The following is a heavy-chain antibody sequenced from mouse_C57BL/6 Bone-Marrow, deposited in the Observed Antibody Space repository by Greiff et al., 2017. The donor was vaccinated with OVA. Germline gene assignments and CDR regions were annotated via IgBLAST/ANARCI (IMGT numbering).Heavy chain of an antibody. CDR3: AFPFGSGPRAMDY. D-gene: IGHD3-2*02. CDR2: IDPSDSYT. V-gene: IGHV1-59*01. J-gene: IGHJ4*01. CDR1: GYTFTSYW. Sequence: QVQLQQPGAELVRPGTSVKLSCKASGYTFTSYWMHWVKQRPGQGLEWIGVIDPSDSYTNYNQKFKGKATLTVDTSSSTAYMQLSSLTSEDSAVYYCAFPFGSGPRAMDYWGQGTSVTVSS.